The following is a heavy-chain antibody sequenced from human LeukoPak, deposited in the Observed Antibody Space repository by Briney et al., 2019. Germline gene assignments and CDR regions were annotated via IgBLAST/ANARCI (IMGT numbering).Heavy chain of an antibody. CDR2: VYTSGST. CDR1: GGSISGYY. V-gene: IGHV4-4*07. J-gene: IGHJ5*02. Sequence: SETLSLTCTVSGGSISGYYWSWIRQPAGKGLEWIGRVYTSGSTNYNPSLKSRVTMSVDTSKNQFSLKLSSVTAADTAVYYCARDVKWELVRWFDPWGQGTLVTVSS. CDR3: ARDVKWELVRWFDP. D-gene: IGHD1-26*01.